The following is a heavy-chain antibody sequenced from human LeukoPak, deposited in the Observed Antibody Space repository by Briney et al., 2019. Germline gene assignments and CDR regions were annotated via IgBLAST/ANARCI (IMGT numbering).Heavy chain of an antibody. Sequence: PGGSLRLSCAASGFTFSSYAMHWVRQAPDKGLEWVAVISYDGSNKYYADSVKGRFTISRDNSKNTLYLQMNSLRAEDTAVYYCARGAIVVVPAAIAHDYWGQGTLVTVSS. D-gene: IGHD2-2*02. J-gene: IGHJ4*02. CDR1: GFTFSSYA. V-gene: IGHV3-30*01. CDR3: ARGAIVVVPAAIAHDY. CDR2: ISYDGSNK.